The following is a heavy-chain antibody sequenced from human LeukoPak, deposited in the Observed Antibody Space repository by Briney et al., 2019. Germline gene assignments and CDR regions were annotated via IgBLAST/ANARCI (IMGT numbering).Heavy chain of an antibody. D-gene: IGHD5-18*01. Sequence: SETLSLTCTVSGGSISSYYWSWIRQPPGKGLEWIGYIYYSGSTYYNPSLKSRVTISVDTSKNQFSLKLSSVTAADTAVYYCAREGVARGLWLMIDYWGQGTLVTVSS. CDR3: AREGVARGLWLMIDY. J-gene: IGHJ4*02. CDR1: GGSISSYY. CDR2: IYYSGST. V-gene: IGHV4-59*12.